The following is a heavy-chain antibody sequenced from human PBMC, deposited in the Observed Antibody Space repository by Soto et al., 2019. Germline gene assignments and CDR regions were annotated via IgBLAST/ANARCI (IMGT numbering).Heavy chain of an antibody. CDR2: ISYDGSNK. CDR3: ATGSYFDY. CDR1: GFTFSSYG. J-gene: IGHJ4*02. D-gene: IGHD3-10*01. V-gene: IGHV3-30*03. Sequence: QVQLVESGGGVVQPGRSLRLSCAASGFTFSSYGMHWVRQAPGKGLEWVAVISYDGSNKYYADSVKGRFTISRDNSKHTLYLQMNSLRSEDTAVYYCATGSYFDYWGQGTLVTVSS.